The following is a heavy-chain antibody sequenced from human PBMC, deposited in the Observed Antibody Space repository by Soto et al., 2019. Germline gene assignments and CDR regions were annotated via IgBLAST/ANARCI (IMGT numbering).Heavy chain of an antibody. CDR1: GYTLTELS. V-gene: IGHV1-24*01. CDR3: ARGARSTDESGDHYTPFDY. Sequence: ASVKVSCKVSGYTLTELSMHWVRQATGKGLEWMGGFDPEDGETIYAQKFQGRVTMTTDTSTNTAYMELRSLRSDDTAVYYCARGARSTDESGDHYTPFDYWRQGTLVTVSS. CDR2: FDPEDGET. D-gene: IGHD1-1*01. J-gene: IGHJ4*01.